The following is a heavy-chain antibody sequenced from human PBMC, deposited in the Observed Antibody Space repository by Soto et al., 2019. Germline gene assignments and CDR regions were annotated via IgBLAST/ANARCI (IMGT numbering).Heavy chain of an antibody. Sequence: EVQLVETGGGLIQPGGSLRLSCAASGFTVSSNYMSWVRQAPGKGLEWVSVIYSGGSTYYADSVKGRFTISRDNSKNTLYLQMNSLRAEDTAVYYCARMYRDYDILTGYYPPSYFDYWGQGTLVTVSS. CDR2: IYSGGST. J-gene: IGHJ4*02. V-gene: IGHV3-53*02. CDR1: GFTVSSNY. CDR3: ARMYRDYDILTGYYPPSYFDY. D-gene: IGHD3-9*01.